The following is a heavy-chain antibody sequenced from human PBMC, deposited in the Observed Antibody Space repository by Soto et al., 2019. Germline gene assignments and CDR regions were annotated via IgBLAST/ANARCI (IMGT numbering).Heavy chain of an antibody. Sequence: SLRLSCAASGFTFDDYAMHWVRQTPGKGLEWVSGISWNSGSIGYADSVKGRFTISRDNAKNSLYLQMNSLSAEDTALYYCAKARTYYYETSGYLTPLDCWGQGTLVTVSS. D-gene: IGHD3-22*01. V-gene: IGHV3-9*01. CDR2: ISWNSGSI. CDR1: GFTFDDYA. J-gene: IGHJ4*02. CDR3: AKARTYYYETSGYLTPLDC.